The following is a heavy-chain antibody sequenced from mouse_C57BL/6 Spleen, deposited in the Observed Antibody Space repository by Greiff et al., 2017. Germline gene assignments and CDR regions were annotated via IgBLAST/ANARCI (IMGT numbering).Heavy chain of an antibody. CDR2: INPYNGGT. CDR3: ARDGLTGYYFDY. CDR1: GYTFTDYY. V-gene: IGHV1-19*01. Sequence: EVQLQQSGPVLVKPGASVKMSCKASGYTFTDYYMNWVKQSHGKSLEWIGVINPYNGGTSYNQTFKGKATLTVDKSSSTAYMELNSLTSEDSAVYYCARDGLTGYYFDYWGQGTTLTVSS. D-gene: IGHD4-1*01. J-gene: IGHJ2*01.